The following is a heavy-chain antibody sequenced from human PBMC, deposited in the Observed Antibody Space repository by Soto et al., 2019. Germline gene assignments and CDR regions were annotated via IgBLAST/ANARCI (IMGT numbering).Heavy chain of an antibody. D-gene: IGHD3-3*01. J-gene: IGHJ4*02. CDR2: IYYSGST. CDR3: ARHIYDFWSGYYFDY. Sequence: PSETLSLTCTVSGGSISSSSYYWGWIRQPPGKGLEWIGSIYYSGSTYYNPSLKSRVTISVDTSKNQFSLKLSSATAADTAVYYCARHIYDFWSGYYFDYWGQGTLVTVSS. CDR1: GGSISSSSYY. V-gene: IGHV4-39*01.